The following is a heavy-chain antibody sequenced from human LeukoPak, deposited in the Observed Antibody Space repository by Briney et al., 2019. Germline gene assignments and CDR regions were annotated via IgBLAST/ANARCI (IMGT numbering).Heavy chain of an antibody. D-gene: IGHD3-16*01. J-gene: IGHJ4*02. CDR2: IYNNGNNN. CDR3: ARDRGWGSSVFFDF. Sequence: PGGSLRLSCAASGFTFSNFGVHWVRQPPGKGLEWVGVIYNNGNNNYYAYSLNDRFTVSKNNSKNTVYLQMCSLRVETTAVYFCARDRGWGSSVFFDFWGRGTLVTVSS. CDR1: GFTFSNFG. V-gene: IGHV3-30*12.